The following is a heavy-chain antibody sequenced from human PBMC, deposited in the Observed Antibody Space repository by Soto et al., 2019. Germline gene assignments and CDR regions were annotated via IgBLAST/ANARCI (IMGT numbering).Heavy chain of an antibody. CDR1: GFTFSSYG. D-gene: IGHD3-22*01. CDR2: ISYDGSNK. Sequence: QVQLVESGGGVVQPGRSLRLSCAASGFTFSSYGMHWVRQAPGKGLEWVAVISYDGSNKYYADSVKGRFTISRDNSKNTLYLQMNSLRAEDTAVYYCAKDPGSRYYYDSSGWFDYWGQGTLVTVSS. CDR3: AKDPGSRYYYDSSGWFDY. V-gene: IGHV3-30*18. J-gene: IGHJ4*02.